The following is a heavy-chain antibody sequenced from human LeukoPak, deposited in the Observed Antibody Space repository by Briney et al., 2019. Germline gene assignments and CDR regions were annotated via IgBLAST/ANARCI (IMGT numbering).Heavy chain of an antibody. V-gene: IGHV1-2*02. J-gene: IGHJ6*03. CDR1: GYTFTGYY. Sequence: ASVKVSCKASGYTFTGYYMHWVRQAPGQGLEWMGWINPISGGTNYAQKFQGRVTMTRDTSISTAYMELSRLRSDDTAVYYCARNERYSSGWYPSGYYYMDVWGKGTTVTVSS. CDR3: ARNERYSSGWYPSGYYYMDV. CDR2: INPISGGT. D-gene: IGHD6-19*01.